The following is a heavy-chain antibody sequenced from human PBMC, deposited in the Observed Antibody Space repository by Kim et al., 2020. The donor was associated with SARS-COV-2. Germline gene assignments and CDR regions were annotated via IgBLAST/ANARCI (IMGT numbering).Heavy chain of an antibody. D-gene: IGHD6-19*01. Sequence: GGSLRLSCAASGFTFSSYSMNWVRQAPGKGLEWISSISSSSSYIYYADSVKGRFTISRDNARDSLYLQMNSLRAEDTAVYYCARVLTSGWSSFDYWGQGT. CDR3: ARVLTSGWSSFDY. J-gene: IGHJ4*02. CDR2: ISSSSSYI. V-gene: IGHV3-21*04. CDR1: GFTFSSYS.